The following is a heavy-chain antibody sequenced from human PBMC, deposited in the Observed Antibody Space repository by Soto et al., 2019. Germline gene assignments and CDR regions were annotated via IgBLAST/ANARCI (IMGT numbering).Heavy chain of an antibody. Sequence: QVQLVQSGAEVKKPGSSVKVSCKAPGGTFSSYPFSWGRQAPGQGLEGLGGIIPIFGTANYAQKFQGRVTITADESTSTAYMELSSLRSEDTAVYYCARDPRYCSGGSCYVYWGQGTLVTVSS. V-gene: IGHV1-69*01. CDR2: IIPIFGTA. CDR3: ARDPRYCSGGSCYVY. J-gene: IGHJ4*02. D-gene: IGHD2-15*01. CDR1: GGTFSSYP.